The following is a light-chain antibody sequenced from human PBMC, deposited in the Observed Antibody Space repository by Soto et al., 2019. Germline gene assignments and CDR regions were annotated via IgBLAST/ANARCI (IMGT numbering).Light chain of an antibody. Sequence: DIQMTQSPSSVSASVGDRVIITCRASQDISTSLAWYQQKPGKAPNLLIYAASRLQRGVPSRFSGSGSRTDFSLNISSLQPEDSAIYYCHQADSFPLSFGGGTKVEIK. V-gene: IGKV1-12*01. CDR1: QDISTS. CDR2: AAS. J-gene: IGKJ4*02. CDR3: HQADSFPLS.